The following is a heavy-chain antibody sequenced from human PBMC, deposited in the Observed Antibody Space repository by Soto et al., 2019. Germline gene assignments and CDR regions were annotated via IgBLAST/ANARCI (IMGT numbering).Heavy chain of an antibody. J-gene: IGHJ5*02. Sequence: EVQLLESGGGLIQPGGSLRLSCTTSGFTFSSYAMNWVRHAPGKGLEWVSAVSGNGGSTFYADSVKGRFTISRDNSKNTLDLQMNSLTPEDTAVYYCAKDPDSSWYPANYFDPWGQGTLVTVSS. V-gene: IGHV3-23*01. CDR2: VSGNGGST. D-gene: IGHD6-13*01. CDR3: AKDPDSSWYPANYFDP. CDR1: GFTFSSYA.